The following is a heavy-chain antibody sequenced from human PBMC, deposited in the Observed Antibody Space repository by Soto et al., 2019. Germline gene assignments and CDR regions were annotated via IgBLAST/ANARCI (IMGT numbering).Heavy chain of an antibody. Sequence: GESLKISCKGSGYSFTSYWIGWGRQMPGKGLEWMGIIYPGDSDTRYSPSFQGQVTISADKSISTAYLQWSSLKASDTAMYYCARPSGGYSNTYDTFDIWGQGTMVTVSS. CDR1: GYSFTSYW. CDR3: ARPSGGYSNTYDTFDI. V-gene: IGHV5-51*01. D-gene: IGHD2-15*01. J-gene: IGHJ3*02. CDR2: IYPGDSDT.